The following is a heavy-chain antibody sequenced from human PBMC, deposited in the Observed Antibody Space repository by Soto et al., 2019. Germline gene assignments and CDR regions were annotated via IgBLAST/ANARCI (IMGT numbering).Heavy chain of an antibody. V-gene: IGHV1-69*12. CDR2: IIPIFGTT. D-gene: IGHD3-16*01. J-gene: IGHJ4*02. CDR3: ARGQTGGGWGYYFDY. Sequence: QVQLVQSGAEVKKPGSSVKVSCKASGGTFSSYALDWVRQAPGQGLEWMGGIIPIFGTTDYAQKFQGRVTITADESTSTAYLELGSLRSEDTAVYYCARGQTGGGWGYYFDYWGQRTLVTVSS. CDR1: GGTFSSYA.